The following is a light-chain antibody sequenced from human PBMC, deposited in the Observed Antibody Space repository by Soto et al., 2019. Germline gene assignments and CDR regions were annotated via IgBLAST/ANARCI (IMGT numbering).Light chain of an antibody. Sequence: EIVMTQSPATLSVSPGERATLSCRASQSVSSNLAWYQQKPGQAPRLLIYDTSDRATGIPDRLSGSGSGTDFTLTISSLEPEDFAVYYCQQGSNWYTFGQGTKLEIK. V-gene: IGKV3-11*01. CDR3: QQGSNWYT. J-gene: IGKJ2*01. CDR1: QSVSSN. CDR2: DTS.